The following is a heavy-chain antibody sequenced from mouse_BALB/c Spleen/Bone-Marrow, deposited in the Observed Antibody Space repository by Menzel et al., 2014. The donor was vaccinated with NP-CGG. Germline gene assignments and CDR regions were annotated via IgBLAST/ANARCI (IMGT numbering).Heavy chain of an antibody. D-gene: IGHD2-3*01. CDR2: ISYSGST. CDR3: ARYDGYSFDY. V-gene: IGHV3-8*02. CDR1: GDSIXSGY. J-gene: IGHJ2*01. Sequence: EVMLVESGPSLVKPSQTLSLTCSVTGDSIXSGYWNWIRKFPGNKLEYMGYISYSGSTYYNPSLKSRISITRDTSKNQYYLQLNSVTTEDTATYYCARYDGYSFDYWGQGTTLTVSS.